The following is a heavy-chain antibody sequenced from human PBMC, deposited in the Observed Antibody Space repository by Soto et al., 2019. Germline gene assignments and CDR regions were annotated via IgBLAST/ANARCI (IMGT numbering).Heavy chain of an antibody. CDR3: ARDSSDILTGYLFDY. D-gene: IGHD3-9*01. CDR2: ISAYNGNT. J-gene: IGHJ4*02. V-gene: IGHV1-18*01. Sequence: QVQLVQSGAEVKKPGASVKVSCKASGYTFTSYGISWVRQTPGQGLEWMGLISAYNGNTNYAQKRQGRVTMTTDTSTSTAYMELRSLRSDDTAVYYCARDSSDILTGYLFDYWGQGTLVTVSS. CDR1: GYTFTSYG.